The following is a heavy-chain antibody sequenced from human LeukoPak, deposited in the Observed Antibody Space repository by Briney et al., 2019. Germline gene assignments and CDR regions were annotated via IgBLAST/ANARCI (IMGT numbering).Heavy chain of an antibody. V-gene: IGHV4-61*02. CDR2: IYTSGST. Sequence: SETLSLTCTVSGGSISSGSYYWSWIRQPAGKGLEWIGRIYTSGSTNYNPSLKSRVTISVDTSKNQFSLKLRSVTAADTAVYYCVRGRRDGYNYDYWGQGTLVTVSS. CDR3: VRGRRDGYNYDY. J-gene: IGHJ4*02. CDR1: GGSISSGSYY. D-gene: IGHD5-24*01.